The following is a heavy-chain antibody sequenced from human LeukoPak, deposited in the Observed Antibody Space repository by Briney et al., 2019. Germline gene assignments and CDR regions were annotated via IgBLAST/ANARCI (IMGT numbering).Heavy chain of an antibody. V-gene: IGHV4-61*02. CDR2: IYTSGST. Sequence: PSETLSLTCTVSGGSISSDTYHWTWIRQPAGKGLEWIGRIYTSGSTNYNPSLKSRVTMSVDTSNNQLSLKMSSVTAADTAVYYCARGGGWWNYWGQGTLVTVSS. CDR1: GGSISSDTYH. J-gene: IGHJ4*02. D-gene: IGHD6-19*01. CDR3: ARGGGWWNY.